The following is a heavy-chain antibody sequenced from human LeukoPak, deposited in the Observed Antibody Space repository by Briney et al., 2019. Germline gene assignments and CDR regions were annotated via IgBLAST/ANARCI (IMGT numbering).Heavy chain of an antibody. CDR2: IYHSGST. Sequence: SETLSLTCAVSGDSISSSNWWSWVRQPPGKGLEWIGQIYHSGSTNYNPSLKSRVTISVDKSKNQFSLKLSSVTAADTAVYYCARAGGRLPYGMDVWGQGTTVTVSS. CDR3: ARAGGRLPYGMDV. D-gene: IGHD6-25*01. J-gene: IGHJ6*02. V-gene: IGHV4-4*02. CDR1: GDSISSSNW.